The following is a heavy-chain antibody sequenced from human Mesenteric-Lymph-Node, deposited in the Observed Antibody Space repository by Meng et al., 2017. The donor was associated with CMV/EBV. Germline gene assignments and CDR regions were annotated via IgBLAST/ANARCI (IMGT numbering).Heavy chain of an antibody. J-gene: IGHJ4*02. Sequence: GESLKISCAASGFTFSSYGMHWVRQAPGKGLEWVAFIRYDGSNKYYADSVKGRFTISRDNAKNSLYLQMNSLRAEDTAVYYCVSLFDWGQGTLVTVSS. CDR2: IRYDGSNK. V-gene: IGHV3-30*02. D-gene: IGHD3-16*01. CDR1: GFTFSSYG. CDR3: VSLFD.